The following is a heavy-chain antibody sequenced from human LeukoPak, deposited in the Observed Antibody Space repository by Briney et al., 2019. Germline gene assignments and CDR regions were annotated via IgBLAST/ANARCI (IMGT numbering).Heavy chain of an antibody. CDR2: ISGSGVGT. CDR1: GFTFSDYT. V-gene: IGHV3-23*01. J-gene: IGHJ3*02. CDR3: AKDQVISGSEASDI. Sequence: GGPLRLSCAASGFTFSDYTMNWVRQAPGKGLEWVSAISGSGVGTYYADSVKGRFTISRDNSWNTLYLQMSSLRAEDTAVYYCAKDQVISGSEASDIWGQGTMVTVSS. D-gene: IGHD2-21*01.